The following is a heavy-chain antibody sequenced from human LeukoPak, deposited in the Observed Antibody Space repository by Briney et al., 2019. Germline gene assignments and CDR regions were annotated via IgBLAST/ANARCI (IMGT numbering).Heavy chain of an antibody. CDR2: INPDGSEK. V-gene: IGHV3-7*03. CDR3: ARDQAYSAFDY. CDR1: GFTFRTSW. J-gene: IGHJ4*02. D-gene: IGHD1-26*01. Sequence: GGSLRLSCAVSGFTFRTSWMTWVRQAPGRGLERVAIINPDGSEKYYLESLKGRITISRDNAENSVHLQMNSLRAEDTAIYYCARDQAYSAFDYWGQGTLVTVSS.